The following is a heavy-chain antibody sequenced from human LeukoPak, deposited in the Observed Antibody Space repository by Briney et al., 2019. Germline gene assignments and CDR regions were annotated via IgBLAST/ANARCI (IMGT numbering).Heavy chain of an antibody. CDR2: ILYSGTTT. CDR1: GGSISPYY. V-gene: IGHV4-59*01. CDR3: ARVGDWNDLVY. Sequence: SETLSLTCTVSGGSISPYYWSWVRQTPGNGLEWIGYILYSGTTTNYNPSLKSRVTISVDTTKNQFSLKLSSVTAADTAVYYCARVGDWNDLVYWGQGTLVTVSS. D-gene: IGHD1-1*01. J-gene: IGHJ4*02.